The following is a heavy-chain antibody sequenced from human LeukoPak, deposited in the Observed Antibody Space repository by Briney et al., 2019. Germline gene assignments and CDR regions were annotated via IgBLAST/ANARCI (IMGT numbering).Heavy chain of an antibody. CDR2: ISGSDYST. D-gene: IGHD5-12*01. J-gene: IGHJ4*02. CDR3: AKEREYSGYEPLPNDY. Sequence: PGGSLRLSCAASGFTFSSYAMSWVRQAPGKGLEWVSTISGSDYSTYYADSVKGRFTISRDDSKNTLYLQVNSLRAEDTAVYYCAKEREYSGYEPLPNDYWGQGTLVTVSS. CDR1: GFTFSSYA. V-gene: IGHV3-23*01.